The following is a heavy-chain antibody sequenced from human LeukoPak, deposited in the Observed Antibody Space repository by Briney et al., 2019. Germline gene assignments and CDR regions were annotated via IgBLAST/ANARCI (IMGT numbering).Heavy chain of an antibody. CDR2: INHSGST. V-gene: IGHV4-34*01. CDR1: GGSFSGYY. J-gene: IGHJ5*02. D-gene: IGHD3-9*01. CDR3: ARHSQRRYFRNNWFDP. Sequence: KPSETLSLTCAVYGGSFSGYYWSWIRQPPGKGLEWIGEINHSGSTNYNPSLKSRVTISVDTSKNQFSLKLSSVTAADTAVYYCARHSQRRYFRNNWFDPWGQGTLVTVSS.